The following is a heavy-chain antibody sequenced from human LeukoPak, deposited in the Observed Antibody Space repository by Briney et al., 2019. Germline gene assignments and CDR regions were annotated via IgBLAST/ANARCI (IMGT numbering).Heavy chain of an antibody. Sequence: PGGSLRLSCAASGFTFSSYWMSWVRQAPGKGLEWVANIKQDGSEKYYVDSVKGRFTISRDNAKNSLYLQMNSLRAEDTAVYYCAREGTREDGSGSYYSRGTFDYWGQGTLVTVSS. V-gene: IGHV3-7*01. CDR2: IKQDGSEK. CDR3: AREGTREDGSGSYYSRGTFDY. J-gene: IGHJ4*02. CDR1: GFTFSSYW. D-gene: IGHD3-10*01.